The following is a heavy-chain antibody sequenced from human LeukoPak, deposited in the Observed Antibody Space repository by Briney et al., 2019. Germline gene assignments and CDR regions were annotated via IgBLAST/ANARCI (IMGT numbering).Heavy chain of an antibody. CDR1: GFTFSSYE. CDR3: ARDGLRYFDWLPYYFDY. J-gene: IGHJ4*02. D-gene: IGHD3-9*01. CDR2: ISSSGSTI. V-gene: IGHV3-48*03. Sequence: GGSLRLSCAASGFTFSSYEMNGVRQAPGKGREWVSYISSSGSTIYYADSVKGRFTISRDNAKNSLYLQMNSLRAEDPAVYYCARDGLRYFDWLPYYFDYWGQGTLVTVSS.